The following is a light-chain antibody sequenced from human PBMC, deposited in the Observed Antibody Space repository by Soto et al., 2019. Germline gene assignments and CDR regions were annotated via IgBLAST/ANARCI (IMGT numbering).Light chain of an antibody. CDR1: QSVSSSH. J-gene: IGKJ5*01. CDR2: GAS. V-gene: IGKV3-20*01. Sequence: EIVLTQSPGTLSLSPGERATLSCRASQSVSSSHLAWYQQKPGQAPRLLIYGASSRATGIPDRFSGSGCGTDFTLTISRLEPEDFAVYYCQQYGSSPKITFGQGTRLEIK. CDR3: QQYGSSPKIT.